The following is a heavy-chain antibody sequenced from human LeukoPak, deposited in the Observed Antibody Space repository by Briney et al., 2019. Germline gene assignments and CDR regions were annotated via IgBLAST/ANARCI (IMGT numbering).Heavy chain of an antibody. Sequence: GSLRLSCAASGFTFSSYWMHWVRQAPGKGLVWVSRINTDGSRTNYADSVKGRFTISRDNAKNTLYLQMNSLRAGDTAVFCCARDRVAMGSSYYYGMDVWGQGTTVTVSS. J-gene: IGHJ6*02. CDR3: ARDRVAMGSSYYYGMDV. CDR1: GFTFSSYW. V-gene: IGHV3-74*01. CDR2: INTDGSRT. D-gene: IGHD5-18*01.